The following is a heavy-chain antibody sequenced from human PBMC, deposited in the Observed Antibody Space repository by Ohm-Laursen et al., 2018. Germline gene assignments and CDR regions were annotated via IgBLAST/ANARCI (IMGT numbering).Heavy chain of an antibody. J-gene: IGHJ4*02. V-gene: IGHV1-8*02. Sequence: GSSVKVSCKSSGYTFTTYYMHWVRQAPGQGLEWMGWMNPNSGNTGYAQKFQGRVTMTRNTSISTAYMELSSLRSEDTAVYYCASGDTANDYWGQGTLVTVSS. CDR1: GYTFTTYY. D-gene: IGHD5-18*01. CDR2: MNPNSGNT. CDR3: ASGDTANDY.